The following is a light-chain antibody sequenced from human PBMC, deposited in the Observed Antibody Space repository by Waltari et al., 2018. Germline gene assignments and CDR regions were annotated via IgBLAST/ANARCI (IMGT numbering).Light chain of an antibody. CDR3: KQLNSNRLT. CDR1: QGIRDY. Sequence: DIQLTQSPSSLSASVGDRVTITCRASQGIRDYLAWFQQKAGKAPKLLIYAASTLQSGVPSRFSGSGSGTEFTLTISSLQPEDFATYYCKQLNSNRLTFGGGTKVEIK. J-gene: IGKJ4*01. CDR2: AAS. V-gene: IGKV1-9*01.